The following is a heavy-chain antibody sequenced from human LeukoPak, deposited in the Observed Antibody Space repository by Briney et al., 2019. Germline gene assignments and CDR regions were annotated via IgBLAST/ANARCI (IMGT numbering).Heavy chain of an antibody. D-gene: IGHD6-19*01. Sequence: ASVKVSYKVSGYTLTQLSMHWVRQAPGKGGEGMGGFDPEDGETIYAQKFQGRVTMTEDTSTDTAYMELSSLRSEDTAVYYCATDLLAVAGPTTDYWGQGTLVTVSS. CDR3: ATDLLAVAGPTTDY. V-gene: IGHV1-24*01. CDR2: FDPEDGET. CDR1: GYTLTQLS. J-gene: IGHJ4*02.